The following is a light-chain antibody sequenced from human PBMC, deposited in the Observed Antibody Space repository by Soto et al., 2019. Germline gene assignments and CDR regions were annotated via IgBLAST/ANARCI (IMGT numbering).Light chain of an antibody. Sequence: DIVMTQSPDSLAVSLGERATINCKSSQSVLHSSHNENYLVWYQQKPGQPPKLLIYWASTRESGVPDRFSVCGSGTDFTLTISSLQAEAVAVYYCQQYYSTPYTFGQGTKLEIK. V-gene: IGKV4-1*01. CDR1: QSVLHSSHNENY. CDR2: WAS. CDR3: QQYYSTPYT. J-gene: IGKJ2*01.